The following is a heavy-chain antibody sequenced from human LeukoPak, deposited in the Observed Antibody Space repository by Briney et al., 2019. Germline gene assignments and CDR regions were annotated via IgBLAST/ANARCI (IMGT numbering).Heavy chain of an antibody. Sequence: PGGSLRLSCVASGLTLSREGLHRVRQAPGKGLEWVAVISSDGNNKYYADSVKGRFTISRDNSKNTLFLQMNSLRAEDTAVYYCARDIGGLDGDGLDYWGQGTLVTVSS. J-gene: IGHJ4*02. CDR1: GLTLSREG. V-gene: IGHV3-30-3*01. CDR2: ISSDGNNK. D-gene: IGHD4-17*01. CDR3: ARDIGGLDGDGLDY.